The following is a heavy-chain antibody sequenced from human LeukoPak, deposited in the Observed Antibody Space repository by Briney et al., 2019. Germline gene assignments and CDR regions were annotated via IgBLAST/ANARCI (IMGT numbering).Heavy chain of an antibody. Sequence: SETLSLTCAVSGGSISSGGYSWSWIRQPPGKGLEWIGYIYHSGSTYYNPSLKSRVTISVDRSKNQFSLKLSSVTAADTAVYYCARRRRVRGAFDIWGQGTMVTVSS. CDR1: GGSISSGGYS. V-gene: IGHV4-30-2*01. D-gene: IGHD3-10*01. CDR2: IYHSGST. J-gene: IGHJ3*02. CDR3: ARRRRVRGAFDI.